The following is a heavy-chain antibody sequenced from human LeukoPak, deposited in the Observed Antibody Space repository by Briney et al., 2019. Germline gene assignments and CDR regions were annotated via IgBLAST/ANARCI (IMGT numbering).Heavy chain of an antibody. V-gene: IGHV3-23*01. CDR3: ARDRGVHNWFDP. CDR1: GVTLSNYA. Sequence: GGSLRLSCVASGVTLSNYAMSWARQAPGKGLEWVSAISGSGGSTYYADSVKGRFTISRDNSKNTLYLQMNSLRAEDTAVYYCARDRGVHNWFDPWGQGTLVTVSS. D-gene: IGHD3-10*01. J-gene: IGHJ5*02. CDR2: ISGSGGST.